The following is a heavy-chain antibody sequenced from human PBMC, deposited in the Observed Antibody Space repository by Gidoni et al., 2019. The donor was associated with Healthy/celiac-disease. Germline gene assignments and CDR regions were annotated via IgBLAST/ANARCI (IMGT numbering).Heavy chain of an antibody. Sequence: EVQLLESGGGLVQPGGSLRLSCAASGFPFSSYAMSWVRQAPGKGLEWVSVISGSGGSTYYADSAKGRFTISRDNSKNTLYLQMNSLRAEDTAVYYCAKIPYYYYYYIDVWGKGTTVTVSS. V-gene: IGHV3-23*01. CDR1: GFPFSSYA. J-gene: IGHJ6*03. CDR3: AKIPYYYYYYIDV. CDR2: ISGSGGST.